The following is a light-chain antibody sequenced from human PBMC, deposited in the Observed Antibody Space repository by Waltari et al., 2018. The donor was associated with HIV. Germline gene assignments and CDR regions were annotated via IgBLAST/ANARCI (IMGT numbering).Light chain of an antibody. V-gene: IGKV3-11*01. J-gene: IGKJ1*01. CDR1: QSVGTY. Sequence: DIVLTQSTATLSLSPGERVTLSCTASQSVGTYLAWYRHKPGQAPRLLLYNASSRATGVPARFSGSGSGTDFTLTISSLESEDSSIYYCQRREKWPFTFGQGTNVEVK. CDR3: QRREKWPFT. CDR2: NAS.